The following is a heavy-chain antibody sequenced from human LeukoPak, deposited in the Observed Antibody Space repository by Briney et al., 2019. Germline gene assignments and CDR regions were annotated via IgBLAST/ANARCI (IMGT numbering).Heavy chain of an antibody. J-gene: IGHJ4*02. Sequence: GESLKISCEASGYNFTTYWIAGVRQLPGKGLECVGIIYPGDSNTRYSPSFQCQVPISADKSIRTPYLQWSSLKASDTAMYYCARRGGYCSGGSCWNDYWGQGTLVTVSS. CDR1: GYNFTTYW. V-gene: IGHV5-51*01. CDR2: IYPGDSNT. CDR3: ARRGGYCSGGSCWNDY. D-gene: IGHD2-15*01.